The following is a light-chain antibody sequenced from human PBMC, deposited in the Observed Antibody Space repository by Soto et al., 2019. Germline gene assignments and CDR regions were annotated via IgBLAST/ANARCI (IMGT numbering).Light chain of an antibody. J-gene: IGKJ4*01. V-gene: IGKV3-20*01. CDR1: QSFNSIY. CDR2: GAS. Sequence: EIVLTQSPGTLSLSPGERATLSCRASQSFNSIYLAWYQQKPGQAPRLLIYGASSRATGIPDRFSGSGSGTDFTLTISRLEPEDFAVYYCQQYGSSPLTFGGGTKVDI. CDR3: QQYGSSPLT.